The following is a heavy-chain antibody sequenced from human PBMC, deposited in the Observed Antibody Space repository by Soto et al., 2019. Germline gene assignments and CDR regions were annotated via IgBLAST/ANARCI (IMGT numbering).Heavy chain of an antibody. CDR3: TRAIRLSGDAFDI. Sequence: EVQLVESGGGLVQPGLSLRLSCTASGFTLRDYPRSWFRQAPGKGLEWVAYIRTATYGGTTEYAASVKDRFTISRDDSESVASLQMNSLKTEDTAVYYCTRAIRLSGDAFDIWGQGTMVTVSS. V-gene: IGHV3-49*02. J-gene: IGHJ3*02. CDR2: IRTATYGGTT. CDR1: GFTLRDYP. D-gene: IGHD3-3*01.